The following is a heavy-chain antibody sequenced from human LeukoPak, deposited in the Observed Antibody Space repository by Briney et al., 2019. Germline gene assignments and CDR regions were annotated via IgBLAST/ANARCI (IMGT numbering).Heavy chain of an antibody. V-gene: IGHV3-23*01. CDR3: AKEYSSSWRVFDY. Sequence: GGSLRLSCAASGFTFSSYAMSWVRQAPGKGLEWVSTLSGSSTYYADSVKGRFSISRDNSKNTLYLQMNSLRAEDAAVYYCAKEYSSSWRVFDYWGQGTQVTVSS. CDR2: LSGSST. D-gene: IGHD6-13*01. CDR1: GFTFSSYA. J-gene: IGHJ4*02.